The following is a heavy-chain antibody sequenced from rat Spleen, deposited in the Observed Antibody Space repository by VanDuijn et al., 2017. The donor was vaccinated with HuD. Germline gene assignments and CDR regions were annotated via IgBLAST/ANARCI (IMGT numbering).Heavy chain of an antibody. J-gene: IGHJ4*01. CDR2: ISSGGSP. Sequence: QVQLKESGPGLVQPSQTLSLTCTVSGFSLTSNGVSWVRQPPGKGLEWIAAISSGGSPYYNSALKSRLSISRDTSKSQVFLKMNSLQTEDTAIYFCTRDRYTTDYYYVMDAWGQGASVTVSS. CDR3: TRDRYTTDYYYVMDA. V-gene: IGHV2S12*01. D-gene: IGHD1-6*01. CDR1: GFSLTSNG.